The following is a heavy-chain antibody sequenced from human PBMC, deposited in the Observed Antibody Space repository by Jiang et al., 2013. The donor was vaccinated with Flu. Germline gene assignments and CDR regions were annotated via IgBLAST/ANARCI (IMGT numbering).Heavy chain of an antibody. CDR1: GGSISSGDYY. J-gene: IGHJ3*02. D-gene: IGHD3-22*01. V-gene: IGHV4-30-4*08. CDR3: ASSLLAYYDSSGYRRGGFAFDI. Sequence: TVSGGSISSGDYYWSWIRQPPGKGLEWIGYIYYSGSTYYNPSLKSRVTISVDTSKNQFSLKLSSVTAADTAVYYCASSLLAYYDSSGYRRGGFAFDIWGQGTMVTVSS. CDR2: IYYSGST.